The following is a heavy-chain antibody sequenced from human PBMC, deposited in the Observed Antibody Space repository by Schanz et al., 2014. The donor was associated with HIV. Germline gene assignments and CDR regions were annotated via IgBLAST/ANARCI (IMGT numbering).Heavy chain of an antibody. Sequence: EVQLVESGGGLVQPGGSLRLSCVASGFTFNNYAMTWVRQAPGKGLEWVSTISDSGDGTYYADSMKGRVTISRDNSKNTLYLQMTTLRTEDTAVYYCAKPEYDSSGNSQSHFDYWGQGTLVTVSS. V-gene: IGHV3-23*04. J-gene: IGHJ4*02. D-gene: IGHD3-22*01. CDR2: ISDSGDGT. CDR1: GFTFNNYA. CDR3: AKPEYDSSGNSQSHFDY.